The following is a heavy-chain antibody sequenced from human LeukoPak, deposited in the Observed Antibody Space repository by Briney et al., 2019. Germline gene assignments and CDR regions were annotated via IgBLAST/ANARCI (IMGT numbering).Heavy chain of an antibody. D-gene: IGHD3-16*01. CDR3: ATPALGRRLYYYDY. V-gene: IGHV3-15*07. CDR1: GFTFSSAC. J-gene: IGHJ4*02. Sequence: GGSLRLSCAASGFTFSSACLSWVRQAPGKGLEWVGGIRTKSDGETVDYAAPVKGRFTISRDDSKNTLFLQMNSLKTEDTAVYYCATPALGRRLYYYDYWGQGTLVTVSP. CDR2: IRTKSDGETV.